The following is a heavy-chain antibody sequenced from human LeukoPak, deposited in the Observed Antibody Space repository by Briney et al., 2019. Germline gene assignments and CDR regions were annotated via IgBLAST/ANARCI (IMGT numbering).Heavy chain of an antibody. J-gene: IGHJ4*02. Sequence: PAGSLRLSCAASGCSFKSYAMNWVRQAPGKGLEWVSSISESGDSTYYADSVKRRFTISSDNSLNTPLLQMTVLTADDTADYYCAKQYVNSWGQGTLVSVSS. CDR3: AKQYVNS. D-gene: IGHD3-16*01. V-gene: IGHV3-23*01. CDR1: GCSFKSYA. CDR2: ISESGDST.